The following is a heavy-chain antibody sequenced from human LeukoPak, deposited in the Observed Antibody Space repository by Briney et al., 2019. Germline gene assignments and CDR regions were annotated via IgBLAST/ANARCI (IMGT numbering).Heavy chain of an antibody. Sequence: GGSLRLSCAASGFTFSSYEMNWVRQAPGKGLEWVSYISSSGSTIYYADSVKGRFTISRDNAKNSLYLQMNSLRAEDTAVCYCARDRIATMGYYYYYYGMDVWGQGTTVTVSS. CDR1: GFTFSSYE. J-gene: IGHJ6*02. CDR3: ARDRIATMGYYYYYYGMDV. CDR2: ISSSGSTI. V-gene: IGHV3-48*03. D-gene: IGHD6-13*01.